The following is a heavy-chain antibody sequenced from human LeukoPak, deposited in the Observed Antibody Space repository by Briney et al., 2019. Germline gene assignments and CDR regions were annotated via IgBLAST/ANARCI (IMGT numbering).Heavy chain of an antibody. CDR2: IWYDGSNK. CDR3: ARDYSRWLQMDY. V-gene: IGHV3-33*08. D-gene: IGHD5-12*01. Sequence: TGGSLRLSCAASGFTFSSYAMHWVRQAPGKGLEWVAVIWYDGSNKYYADSVKGRFTISRDNSKNTLYLQMNSLRAEDTAVYYCARDYSRWLQMDYWGQGTLVTVSS. CDR1: GFTFSSYA. J-gene: IGHJ4*02.